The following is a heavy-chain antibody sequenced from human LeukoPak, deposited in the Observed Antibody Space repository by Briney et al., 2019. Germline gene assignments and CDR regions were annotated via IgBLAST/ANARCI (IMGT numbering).Heavy chain of an antibody. Sequence: QAGGSLRLSCAASGFTFSSYAMSWVRQAPGKGLEWVSAISGSGGSTYYADSVKGRFTISRDNSKNTLYLQMNSLRAEDTAVYYCAKGISSHPNWGTCRYWGQGTLVTVSS. CDR3: AKGISSHPNWGTCRY. CDR2: ISGSGGST. CDR1: GFTFSSYA. J-gene: IGHJ4*02. D-gene: IGHD7-27*01. V-gene: IGHV3-23*01.